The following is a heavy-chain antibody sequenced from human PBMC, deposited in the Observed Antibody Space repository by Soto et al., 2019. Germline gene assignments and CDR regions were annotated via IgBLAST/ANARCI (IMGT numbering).Heavy chain of an antibody. Sequence: QVQLVQSGAEVKKPGASVKVSCKASGYTFTSYGISWVRQAPGQGLEWMGWISAYNGNTNYAQKLQGRVTMTTDTPTSTADMELRSLRSDDTAVYYCARAYCTNGVCLRFDPWGQGTLVTVSS. CDR1: GYTFTSYG. J-gene: IGHJ5*02. D-gene: IGHD2-8*01. V-gene: IGHV1-18*04. CDR2: ISAYNGNT. CDR3: ARAYCTNGVCLRFDP.